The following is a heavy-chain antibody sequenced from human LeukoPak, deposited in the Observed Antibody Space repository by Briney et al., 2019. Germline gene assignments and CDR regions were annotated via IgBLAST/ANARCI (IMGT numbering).Heavy chain of an antibody. Sequence: GGSLRLSCAASGFTFSSYAMHWVRQAPGKGLEWVAVISYDGSNKYYADSVKGRFTISRDNSKNTLYLQMNSLRAEDTAVYYCARDDDYDYVWGSSNPSPYGMDVWGQGTTVTVSS. D-gene: IGHD3-16*01. V-gene: IGHV3-30-3*01. CDR1: GFTFSSYA. J-gene: IGHJ6*02. CDR3: ARDDDYDYVWGSSNPSPYGMDV. CDR2: ISYDGSNK.